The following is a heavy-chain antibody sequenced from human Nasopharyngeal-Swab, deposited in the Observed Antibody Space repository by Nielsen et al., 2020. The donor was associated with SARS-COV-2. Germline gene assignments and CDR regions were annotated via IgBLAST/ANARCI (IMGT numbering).Heavy chain of an antibody. D-gene: IGHD5-12*01. V-gene: IGHV1-46*01. CDR3: ARPRYGGYEISPPNY. CDR2: INPSGGST. CDR1: GYTFTSYY. Sequence: ASVKVSCKASGYTFTSYYMHWVRQAPGQGLEWMGIINPSGGSTSYAQKFQGRVTMTRDTSTSTVYMELSSLRSEDTAVYYCARPRYGGYEISPPNYWGQGTLVTVSS. J-gene: IGHJ4*02.